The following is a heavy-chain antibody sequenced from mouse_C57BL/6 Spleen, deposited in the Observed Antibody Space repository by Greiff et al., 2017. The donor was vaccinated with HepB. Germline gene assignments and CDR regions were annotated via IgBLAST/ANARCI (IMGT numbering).Heavy chain of an antibody. J-gene: IGHJ2*01. V-gene: IGHV1-82*01. D-gene: IGHD3-2*02. CDR1: GYAFSSSW. CDR2: IYPGDGDT. Sequence: QVQLKESGPELVKPGASVKISCKASGYAFSSSWMNWVKQRPGKGLEWIGRIYPGDGDTNYNGKFKGKATLTADKSSSTAYMHLSSLTSEDSAVYFCASDSSGYRFDYWGQGTTLTVSS. CDR3: ASDSSGYRFDY.